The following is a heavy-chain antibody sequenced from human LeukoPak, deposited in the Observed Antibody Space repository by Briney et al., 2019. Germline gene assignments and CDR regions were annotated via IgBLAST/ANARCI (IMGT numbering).Heavy chain of an antibody. CDR3: ARDFGYYYYYGMDV. D-gene: IGHD3-10*01. Sequence: PGGSLRLSCAASGFTFSSYSMNWVRQAPGKGLVWVSRINSDGSSTSYADSVKGRFTISRDNAKNTLYLQMNSLRAEDTAVYYCARDFGYYYYYGMDVWGQGTTVTVSS. V-gene: IGHV3-74*01. J-gene: IGHJ6*02. CDR2: INSDGSST. CDR1: GFTFSSYS.